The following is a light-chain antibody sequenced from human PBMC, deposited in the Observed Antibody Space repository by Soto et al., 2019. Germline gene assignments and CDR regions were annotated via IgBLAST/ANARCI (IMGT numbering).Light chain of an antibody. Sequence: EIVLTQSPATLSLSQGETATLSCRASQSVSNNYLAWYQQKPGQTPRLLIYDTSARATGVPARFSGSRSGPEFTLTINSLQSEDFAIYYCQRYNNWPLTFGGGTKVDIK. J-gene: IGKJ4*01. CDR3: QRYNNWPLT. CDR2: DTS. CDR1: QSVSNN. V-gene: IGKV3-15*01.